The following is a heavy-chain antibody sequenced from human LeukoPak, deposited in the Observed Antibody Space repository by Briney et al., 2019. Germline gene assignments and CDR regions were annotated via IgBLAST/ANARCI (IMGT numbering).Heavy chain of an antibody. J-gene: IGHJ5*02. D-gene: IGHD2-15*01. V-gene: IGHV4-39*01. Sequence: SETLSLTCTVSGGSISSSSYYWGWIRQPPGKGLEWIGSIYYSGSTYYNPSLKSRVTISVDTSKNQFSLKLSSVTAADTAVYYCARHAGGSWFNWFDPWGQGTLVTVPS. CDR3: ARHAGGSWFNWFDP. CDR1: GGSISSSSYY. CDR2: IYYSGST.